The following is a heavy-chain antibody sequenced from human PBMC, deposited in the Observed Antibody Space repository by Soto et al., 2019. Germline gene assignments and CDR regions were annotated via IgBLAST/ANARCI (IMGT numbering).Heavy chain of an antibody. V-gene: IGHV3-33*01. CDR2: IWYDGSNK. J-gene: IGHJ4*02. CDR1: GFTFSTYG. D-gene: IGHD5-18*01. CDR3: GRDGALGDTAVVDS. Sequence: QVQLVESGGGVVQPGKSLRLSCAASGFTFSTYGMHWVRQAPGKGLEWVAVIWYDGSNKYHGDSLKGRFTISRDNSKNTWYRQINNLRAEDTAVYYCGRDGALGDTAVVDSWGQGTLVTVSS.